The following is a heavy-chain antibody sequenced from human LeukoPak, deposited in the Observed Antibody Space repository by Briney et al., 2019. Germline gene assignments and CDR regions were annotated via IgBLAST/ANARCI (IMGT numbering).Heavy chain of an antibody. Sequence: GGSLRLSCAASGFTFNTYWMTWVRQAPGKGLEWVANIREDGRDKYYVDFVKGRFTISRDNAKNSLYLQMNSLRAEDTAIYYCAKNGDRGAYCSGGTCYPYYYYYMDVWGKGTTVTISS. CDR1: GFTFNTYW. D-gene: IGHD2-15*01. J-gene: IGHJ6*03. V-gene: IGHV3-7*03. CDR3: AKNGDRGAYCSGGTCYPYYYYYMDV. CDR2: IREDGRDK.